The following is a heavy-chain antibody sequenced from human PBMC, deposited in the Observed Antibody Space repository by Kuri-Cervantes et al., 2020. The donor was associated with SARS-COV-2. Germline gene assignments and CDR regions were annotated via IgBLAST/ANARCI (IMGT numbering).Heavy chain of an antibody. Sequence: ASVKVSCKASGYTFASYYMHWVRQAPGQGLEWMGIINPSGGSTSYAQKCQGRVTMTRDTSTSTVYMELSSLRSEDTAVYYCARDALPTIFGVVIIYWFDPWGQGTLVTVSS. D-gene: IGHD3-3*01. CDR2: INPSGGST. J-gene: IGHJ5*02. CDR3: ARDALPTIFGVVIIYWFDP. V-gene: IGHV1-46*01. CDR1: GYTFASYY.